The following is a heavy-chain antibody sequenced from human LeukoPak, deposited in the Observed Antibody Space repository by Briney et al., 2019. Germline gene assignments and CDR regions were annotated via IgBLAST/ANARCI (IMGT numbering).Heavy chain of an antibody. V-gene: IGHV1-69*06. Sequence: ASVKVSCKASGYTFTSYGISWVRQAPGQGLEWMGGIIPIFGTANYAQKFQGRVTITADKFTSTAYMELSSLRSEDTAVYYCARDWGNGDGTRGYYYYYYMDVWGKGTTVTVSS. CDR3: ARDWGNGDGTRGYYYYYYMDV. D-gene: IGHD2-8*01. J-gene: IGHJ6*03. CDR2: IIPIFGTA. CDR1: GYTFTSYG.